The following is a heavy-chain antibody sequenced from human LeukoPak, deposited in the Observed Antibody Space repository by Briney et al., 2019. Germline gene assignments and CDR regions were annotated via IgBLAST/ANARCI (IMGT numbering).Heavy chain of an antibody. V-gene: IGHV4-34*01. CDR2: INHSGST. D-gene: IGHD1-26*01. Sequence: SETLSLTCAVYGGFFSGYYWSWIRQPAGKGLEWVGEINHSGSTNYNPSLKSRVPISVDTSKNQFSLKLSSVPAADTAVYYCASSGSGGSDYWGQGTLVTVSS. CDR1: GGFFSGYY. J-gene: IGHJ4*02. CDR3: ASSGSGGSDY.